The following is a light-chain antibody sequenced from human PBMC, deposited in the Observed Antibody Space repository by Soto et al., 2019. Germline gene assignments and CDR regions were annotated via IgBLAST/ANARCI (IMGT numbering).Light chain of an antibody. CDR2: ETS. J-gene: IGLJ1*01. Sequence: QAVVTQEPSLTVSPGGTVTLTCWSSTGAVTSGHYPYWFQQKPGQAPRTLIYETSNKHSWTPARFSGSLLGGKATLTLSGAQPEDEAEYYCLLSYSGGRWVFGTGTKVTVL. CDR1: TGAVTSGHY. CDR3: LLSYSGGRWV. V-gene: IGLV7-46*01.